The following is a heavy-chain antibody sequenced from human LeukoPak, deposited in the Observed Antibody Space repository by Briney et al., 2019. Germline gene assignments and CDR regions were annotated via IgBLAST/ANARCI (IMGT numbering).Heavy chain of an antibody. V-gene: IGHV3-23*01. CDR1: GFAFGSEA. Sequence: PGGSLRLSCAVSGFAFGSEAMSWVRQSPARGLEWVASISPGGGTTYYADYVKGRFTISRDNAKNSLYLQMNSLRAEDTAVYYCAKTLHYGHFGKFDSWGQGTLVTVSS. J-gene: IGHJ4*02. D-gene: IGHD4-17*01. CDR3: AKTLHYGHFGKFDS. CDR2: ISPGGGTT.